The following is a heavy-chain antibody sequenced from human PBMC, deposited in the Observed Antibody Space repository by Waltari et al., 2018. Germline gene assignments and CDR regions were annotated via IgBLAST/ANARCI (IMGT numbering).Heavy chain of an antibody. Sequence: VQLQQWGPGLVKPSETLSLTCAVSGYSISSGYYWGWIRQPPGKGLELIGSIYHSGSTYYNPSLKSRVTISVDTSKNQFSLKLSSVTAADTAVYYCARLYGDYDTYFDYWGQGTLVTVSS. J-gene: IGHJ4*02. CDR2: IYHSGST. D-gene: IGHD4-17*01. CDR1: GYSISSGYY. CDR3: ARLYGDYDTYFDY. V-gene: IGHV4-38-2*01.